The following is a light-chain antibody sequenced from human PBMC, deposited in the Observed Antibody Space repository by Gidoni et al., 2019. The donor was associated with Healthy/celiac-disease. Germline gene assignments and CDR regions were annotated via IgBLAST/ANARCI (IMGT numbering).Light chain of an antibody. Sequence: EIVLTHSPATLSLYPGERATLSCMASQSVSSYLAWYQQKPGQAPRLLIYDASNRATGIPARFSGSGSGTDFTLTISSLEPEDFAVYYCQQRSNFGQGTKVEIK. V-gene: IGKV3-11*01. CDR1: QSVSSY. J-gene: IGKJ1*01. CDR3: QQRSN. CDR2: DAS.